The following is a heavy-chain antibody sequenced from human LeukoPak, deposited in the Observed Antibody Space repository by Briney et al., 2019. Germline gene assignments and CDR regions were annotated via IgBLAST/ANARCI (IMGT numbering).Heavy chain of an antibody. D-gene: IGHD3-9*01. CDR2: ISYSGSH. J-gene: IGHJ2*01. V-gene: IGHV4-59*01. Sequence: AEPLSLTCTLSGDSISSYDWRWIRHPPGKGLEWIGYISYSGSHKYSPSLKRRVTISVDTPKHRLSLKVSSVTAADTAVYYCARYMRLVNHWYLDLLGPGNQVPVSS. CDR3: ARYMRLVNHWYLDL. CDR1: GDSISSYD.